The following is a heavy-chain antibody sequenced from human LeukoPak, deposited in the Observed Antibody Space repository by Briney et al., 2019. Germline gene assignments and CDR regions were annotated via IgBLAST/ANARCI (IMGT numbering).Heavy chain of an antibody. D-gene: IGHD3-10*01. Sequence: GGSLRLSCAASGFTFSSYGMHWVRQAPGKGLEWVAVISYDGSNKYYADSVKGRFTISRDNSKNTLYLQMNSLRAEDTAVYYCARYGLITMVRGVIPALLDYWGQGTLVTVSS. CDR1: GFTFSSYG. V-gene: IGHV3-30*03. CDR2: ISYDGSNK. J-gene: IGHJ4*02. CDR3: ARYGLITMVRGVIPALLDY.